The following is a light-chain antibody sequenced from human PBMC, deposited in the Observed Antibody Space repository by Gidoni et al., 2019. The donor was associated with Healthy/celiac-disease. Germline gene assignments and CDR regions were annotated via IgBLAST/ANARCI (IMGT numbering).Light chain of an antibody. CDR3: QQSYSTPRT. J-gene: IGKJ1*01. V-gene: IGKV1-39*01. CDR2: AAS. CDR1: QSISSY. Sequence: DIQMTQSPSSLSASVGDRVTLTCRASQSISSYLNWYQQQPGKAPKLLIYAASSLQSGVPSRFRGSGSGTDFTLPISSLQPEDFATYYCQQSYSTPRTFGQGTKVEIK.